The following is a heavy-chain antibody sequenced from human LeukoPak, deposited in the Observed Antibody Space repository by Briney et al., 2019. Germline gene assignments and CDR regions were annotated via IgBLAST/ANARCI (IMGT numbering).Heavy chain of an antibody. V-gene: IGHV4-39*02. CDR3: ATEDVVVPTAAQRPLDY. Sequence: SETLSLTCTVSGGSIRNSNYFWGWIRQPPGKGLEWIGSIYYSGSTYYNPSLKSRVTISIDTTKTEFSRKLSSVTAADTAVYYCATEDVVVPTAAQRPLDYWGQGTLVTVSS. J-gene: IGHJ4*02. CDR2: IYYSGST. CDR1: GGSIRNSNYF. D-gene: IGHD2-2*01.